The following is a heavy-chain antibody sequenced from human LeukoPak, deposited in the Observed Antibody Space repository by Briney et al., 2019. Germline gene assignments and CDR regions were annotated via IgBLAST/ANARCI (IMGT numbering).Heavy chain of an antibody. CDR3: ARSGYSYGRFDY. Sequence: SETLSLTCTVSGGSISSHYWSWIRQPPGKGLEWIGYIHYSGSTNYNPSLKSRVTISVDTSKNQLSLKLSSVTAADTAVYYCARSGYSYGRFDYWGQGTLVTVSS. J-gene: IGHJ4*02. D-gene: IGHD5-18*01. CDR2: IHYSGST. CDR1: GGSISSHY. V-gene: IGHV4-59*11.